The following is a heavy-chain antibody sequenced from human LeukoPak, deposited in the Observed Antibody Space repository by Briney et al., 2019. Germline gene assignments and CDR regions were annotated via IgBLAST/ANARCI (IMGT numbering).Heavy chain of an antibody. Sequence: GGSLRLSCAASGFTFRDYAMSWVRLAPGKGLQWVGFIRSKTYGGAADYGAPVKGRFTIYRDDSQSIAYLLMNRLEIEDTAVYYCTRIGIGIIGRDPVDYWGQGTLVTVSS. J-gene: IGHJ4*02. CDR2: IRSKTYGGAA. CDR1: GFTFRDYA. D-gene: IGHD2-21*01. CDR3: TRIGIGIIGRDPVDY. V-gene: IGHV3-49*04.